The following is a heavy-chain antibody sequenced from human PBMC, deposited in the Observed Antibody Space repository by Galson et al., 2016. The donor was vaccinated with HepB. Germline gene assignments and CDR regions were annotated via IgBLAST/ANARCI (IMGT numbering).Heavy chain of an antibody. D-gene: IGHD3-3*01. Sequence: QSGAEVKQPGASVTVSCKTSGYTFTPWGIGWVRQAPGQGLEWMAWINCRNAEPTYSPSLQERIRMTTDTSTSTVYMELMSLKSDETAVYYCARFWSTFLPDYWGQGTLVTVSS. CDR3: ARFWSTFLPDY. V-gene: IGHV1-18*01. J-gene: IGHJ4*02. CDR1: GYTFTPWG. CDR2: INCRNAEP.